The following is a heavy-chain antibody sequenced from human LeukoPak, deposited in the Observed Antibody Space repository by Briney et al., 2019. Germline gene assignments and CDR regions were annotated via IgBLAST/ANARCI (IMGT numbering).Heavy chain of an antibody. D-gene: IGHD3-10*01. CDR3: ARSRRGYQMDV. Sequence: ASVKISCKASGYTFTDYYMHWVQQAPGKGLEWMGRVDPEDGETIYAEKFQGRVTITADTSTDTAYMELSSLRSEDTAVYYCARSRRGYQMDVWGRGTTVTVSS. V-gene: IGHV1-69-2*01. J-gene: IGHJ6*03. CDR1: GYTFTDYY. CDR2: VDPEDGET.